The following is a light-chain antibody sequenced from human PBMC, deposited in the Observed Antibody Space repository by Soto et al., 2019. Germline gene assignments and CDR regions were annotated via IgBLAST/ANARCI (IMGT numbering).Light chain of an antibody. V-gene: IGKV3-15*01. CDR2: DAS. J-gene: IGKJ1*01. CDR3: QQYTDWPRT. CDR1: QSIDTY. Sequence: EIVMTQAPATLSLSPGKRAIVSCRASQSIDTYLAWYQQKPGQSPRLLMYDASTRATGIPARFSATGSGTEFILNISSLQSEDFGIHYCQQYTDWPRTFGPRTKVDMK.